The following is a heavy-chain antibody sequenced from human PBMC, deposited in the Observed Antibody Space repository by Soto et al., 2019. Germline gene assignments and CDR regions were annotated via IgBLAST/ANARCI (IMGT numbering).Heavy chain of an antibody. CDR2: INAGNGNT. D-gene: IGHD5-18*01. CDR3: ARGDTTMITDYYAMAV. Sequence: ASVKVSCKASGYTFTSYAMHWVRQAPGQRLEWMGWINAGNGNTKYSQKFQGRVTITRDTSASTAYMELSSLRAEDTAVYYCARGDTTMITDYYAMAVWGQGTTVTVSS. CDR1: GYTFTSYA. J-gene: IGHJ6*02. V-gene: IGHV1-3*01.